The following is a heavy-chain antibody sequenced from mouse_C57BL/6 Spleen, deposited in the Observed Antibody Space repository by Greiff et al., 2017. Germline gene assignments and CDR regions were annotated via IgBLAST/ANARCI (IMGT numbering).Heavy chain of an antibody. V-gene: IGHV5-17*01. CDR1: GFTFSDYG. J-gene: IGHJ3*01. D-gene: IGHD2-4*01. Sequence: EVKLMESGGGLVKPGGSLKLSCAASGFTFSDYGMHWVRQAPEKGLEWVAYISSGSSTIYYADTVKGRFTISGDNAKNTLFLQMTSLRSEDTAMYYCARGRDDYPFAYWGQGTLVTVSA. CDR2: ISSGSSTI. CDR3: ARGRDDYPFAY.